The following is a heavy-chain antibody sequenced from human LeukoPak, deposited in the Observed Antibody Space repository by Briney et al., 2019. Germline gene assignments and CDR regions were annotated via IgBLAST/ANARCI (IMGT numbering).Heavy chain of an antibody. D-gene: IGHD3-22*01. V-gene: IGHV3-11*01. CDR2: ISSSGSTI. CDR3: ARDQWPDYYDSSGYPTPGY. Sequence: GGSLRLSCAASGFTFSDYYMSWIRQAPGKGLEWVSYISSSGSTIYYADSVKGRFTISRDNAKNSLCLQMNSLRAEDTAVYYCARDQWPDYYDSSGYPTPGYWGQGTLVTVSS. CDR1: GFTFSDYY. J-gene: IGHJ4*02.